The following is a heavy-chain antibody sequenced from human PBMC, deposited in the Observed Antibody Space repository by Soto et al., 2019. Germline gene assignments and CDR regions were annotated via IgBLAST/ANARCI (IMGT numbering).Heavy chain of an antibody. CDR1: GFTFSDYY. CDR3: ARELMVRGVNDAFDI. V-gene: IGHV3-11*01. CDR2: ISSSGSTI. J-gene: IGHJ3*02. Sequence: GGSLRLSCAASGFTFSDYYMSWIRQAPGKGLEWVSYISSSGSTIYYADSVKGRFTISRDNAKNSLYLQMNSLRAEDTVVYYCARELMVRGVNDAFDIWGQGTMVTVSS. D-gene: IGHD3-10*01.